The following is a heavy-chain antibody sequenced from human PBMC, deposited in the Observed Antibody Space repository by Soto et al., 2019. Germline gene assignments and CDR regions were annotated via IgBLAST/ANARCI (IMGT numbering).Heavy chain of an antibody. CDR3: ALGNLWNGNIRDDYGMDL. CDR2: RWYDGSKQ. Sequence: QVQVVESEGGVVQPGRSLRLSCEGSGFTFSRHGIHWVSQAPGKALERVAVRWYDGSKQLYADSVKGRFTISRDNSNITAYLQMNILIVDDTALYSCALGNLWNGNIRDDYGMDLWGLGDTVTGSS. V-gene: IGHV3-33*01. CDR1: GFTFSRHG. D-gene: IGHD2-21*01. J-gene: IGHJ6*02.